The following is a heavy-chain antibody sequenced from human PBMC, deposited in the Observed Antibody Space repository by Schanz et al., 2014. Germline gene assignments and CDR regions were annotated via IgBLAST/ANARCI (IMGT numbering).Heavy chain of an antibody. CDR1: GFSFSGFA. CDR2: VSHDGFTK. J-gene: IGHJ3*02. V-gene: IGHV3-30*04. Sequence: QMQLEESGGGVVQPGGSLRLSCVASGFSFSGFAVHWVRQAPGKGLEWVSIVSHDGFTKHYADSVRGRFTLSRDNSKNTVYLQMNSLRAEDTALYFCATDYSGGGCHIWGQGTMVTVSS. D-gene: IGHD6-19*01. CDR3: ATDYSGGGCHI.